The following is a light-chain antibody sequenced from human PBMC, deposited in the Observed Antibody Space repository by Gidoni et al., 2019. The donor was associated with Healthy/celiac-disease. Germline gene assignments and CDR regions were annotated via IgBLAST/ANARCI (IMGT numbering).Light chain of an antibody. CDR1: KGISNY. J-gene: IGKJ1*01. CDR2: VAS. V-gene: IGKV1-27*01. Sequence: DIQMTQSPSSLSESVGDRVTITCRESKGISNYLSWYQQKPGKVPKLLIYVASTLQSGVPSRFSGIGSGTDFTLTISSLQPEDVATYYCQKYNSAPLTFGQGTKVEIK. CDR3: QKYNSAPLT.